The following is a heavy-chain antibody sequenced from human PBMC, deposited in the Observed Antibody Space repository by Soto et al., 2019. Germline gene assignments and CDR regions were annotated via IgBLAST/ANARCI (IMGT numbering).Heavy chain of an antibody. J-gene: IGHJ6*02. V-gene: IGHV1-8*01. D-gene: IGHD2-8*01. CDR2: MNPNSGNT. Sequence: ASVKVSCKASGYTFTSYDINWVRQATGQGLEWMGWMNPNSGNTGYAQKFQGRVTMTRNTSISTAYMELSSLRSEDMAVYYCARGGNGYYYYGMDVWGQGTTVTVSS. CDR3: ARGGNGYYYYGMDV. CDR1: GYTFTSYD.